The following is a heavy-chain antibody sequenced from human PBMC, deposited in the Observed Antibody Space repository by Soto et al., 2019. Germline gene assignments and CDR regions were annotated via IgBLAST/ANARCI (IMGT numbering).Heavy chain of an antibody. V-gene: IGHV1-69*01. CDR3: ARGSDIVVVPAAIRGGTLDY. J-gene: IGHJ4*02. D-gene: IGHD2-2*02. Sequence: QVQLVQSGAEVKKPGSSVKVSCKASGCTFRSYAISWVRQAPGQGLEWMGGIIPIFGTANYAQKFQGRVTITADEYTSTAYMELRSLRSEETAVYYCARGSDIVVVPAAIRGGTLDYWGQGTLVTVSS. CDR2: IIPIFGTA. CDR1: GCTFRSYA.